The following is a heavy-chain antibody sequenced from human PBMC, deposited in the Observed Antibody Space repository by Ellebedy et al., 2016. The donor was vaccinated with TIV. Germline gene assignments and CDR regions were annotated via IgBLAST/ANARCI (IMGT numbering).Heavy chain of an antibody. CDR2: ISGSGGST. CDR1: GFTFSSYA. CDR3: AKGPDSSGYPIDY. V-gene: IGHV3-23*01. D-gene: IGHD3-22*01. J-gene: IGHJ4*02. Sequence: GGSLRLXXAASGFTFSSYAMSWVRQAPGKGLEWVSAISGSGGSTYYADSVKGRFTISRDNSKNTLYLQMNSLRAEDTAVYYCAKGPDSSGYPIDYWGQGTLVTVSS.